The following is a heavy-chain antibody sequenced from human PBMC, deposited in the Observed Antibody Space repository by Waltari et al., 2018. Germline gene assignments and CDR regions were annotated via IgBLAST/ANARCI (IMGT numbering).Heavy chain of an antibody. CDR2: IWYDGSNK. CDR3: AKKGQLAFYFDL. V-gene: IGHV3-33*06. Sequence: QVQLVESGGGVVQPGRSLRLPCAAAGFTFSSYGMHWVRQAPGKGLEWVAVIWYDGSNKYYADSVKGRFTISRDNSKNTLYLQMNSLRAEDTAVYYCAKKGQLAFYFDLWGRGTLVTVSS. CDR1: GFTFSSYG. D-gene: IGHD6-13*01. J-gene: IGHJ2*01.